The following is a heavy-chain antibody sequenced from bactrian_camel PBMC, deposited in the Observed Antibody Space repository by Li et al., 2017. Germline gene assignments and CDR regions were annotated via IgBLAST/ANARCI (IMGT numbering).Heavy chain of an antibody. CDR3: ARGWRTYGAGS. D-gene: IGHD2*01. Sequence: HVQLVESGGGSVLAGGSLRLSCAASGYTYNRNCMAWFRQAPGKEREGVARIYTGSGNTYYADSVKGRFTISRNNAKNTLYLQMNSLTTDDSAVYYCARGWRTYGAGSRGQGTQVTVS. CDR1: GYTYNRNC. J-gene: IGHJ6*01. V-gene: IGHV3S1*01. CDR2: IYTGSGNT.